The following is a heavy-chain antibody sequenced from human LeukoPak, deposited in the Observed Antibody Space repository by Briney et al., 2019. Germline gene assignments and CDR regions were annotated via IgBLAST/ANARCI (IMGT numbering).Heavy chain of an antibody. CDR3: ARIAGSGSLNWFDP. Sequence: ASVKVSCKASGYTFTGYYMHWVRQAPGQGLEWMGWINPNSGDTKYAQKFQGRVTLTRDTSISTTYMELTGLRSDDTAVYYCARIAGSGSLNWFDPWGQGTLVTVSS. D-gene: IGHD3-10*01. J-gene: IGHJ5*02. CDR1: GYTFTGYY. CDR2: INPNSGDT. V-gene: IGHV1-2*02.